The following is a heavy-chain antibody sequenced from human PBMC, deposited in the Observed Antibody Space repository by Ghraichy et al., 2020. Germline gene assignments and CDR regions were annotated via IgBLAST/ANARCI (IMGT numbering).Heavy chain of an antibody. V-gene: IGHV3-33*01. J-gene: IGHJ3*02. CDR3: ARKGEGIVGATYDAFDI. CDR1: GFIFSSYG. D-gene: IGHD1-26*01. Sequence: GESLNISCAASGFIFSSYGMHWVRQAPGKGLEWVAVIWYDGSNKYYADSVKGRFTISRDNSKNTLYLQMNSLRAEDTAVYYCARKGEGIVGATYDAFDIWGQGTMVTVSS. CDR2: IWYDGSNK.